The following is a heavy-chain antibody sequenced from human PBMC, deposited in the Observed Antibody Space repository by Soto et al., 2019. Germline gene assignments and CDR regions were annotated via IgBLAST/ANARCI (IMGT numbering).Heavy chain of an antibody. D-gene: IGHD2-2*02. J-gene: IGHJ6*02. CDR1: GGSVSSDTHY. CDR3: ARFVRSCSGTTCYTRADV. V-gene: IGHV4-61*01. Sequence: PSETLSLTCTVSGGSVSSDTHYWSWIRQPPGKRLEWIGSIYSSGSTNYNPSLKSRVTMSVDTSKNQFSLKLRSVIVADTAVYHCARFVRSCSGTTCYTRADVWGQGTTVTSP. CDR2: IYSSGST.